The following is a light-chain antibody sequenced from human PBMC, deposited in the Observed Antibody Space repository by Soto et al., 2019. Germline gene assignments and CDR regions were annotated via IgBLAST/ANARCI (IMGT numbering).Light chain of an antibody. V-gene: IGLV1-40*01. CDR2: GNT. CDR3: AAWDDSLSGLV. Sequence: QSVLTQPPSVSGALGQRVTISCTGSSSNIGAGYDVHWYQQFPGTAPKLLIFGNTNRPSGVPDRFSGSKSGTSASLAITGLQAEDEADYYCAAWDDSLSGLVFGGGTKLTVL. CDR1: SSNIGAGYD. J-gene: IGLJ2*01.